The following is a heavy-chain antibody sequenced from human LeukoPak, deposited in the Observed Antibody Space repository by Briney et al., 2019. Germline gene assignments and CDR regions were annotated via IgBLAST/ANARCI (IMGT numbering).Heavy chain of an antibody. CDR3: AELGITMIGGV. CDR2: IRNDGSNH. V-gene: IGHV3-30*02. J-gene: IGHJ6*04. Sequence: GGSLRLSCAASGFTFSHHGMHWVRQAPGKGLEWVAFIRNDGSNHYYADSVKGRFTISRDNSKNNVYLQMNSLRAEDTAVYYCAELGITMIGGVWGKGTTVTISS. D-gene: IGHD3-10*02. CDR1: GFTFSHHG.